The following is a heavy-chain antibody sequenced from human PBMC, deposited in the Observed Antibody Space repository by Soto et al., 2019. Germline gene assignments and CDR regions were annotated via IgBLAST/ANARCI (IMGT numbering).Heavy chain of an antibody. CDR2: ISYDGSNK. CDR3: ARTYCSSTSSYSYYYYGMDV. CDR1: GFTFSSYA. J-gene: IGHJ6*02. D-gene: IGHD2-2*02. Sequence: GGSLRLSCAASGFTFSSYAMHWVRQAPGKGLEWVAVISYDGSNKYYADSVKGRFTISRDNSKNTLYLQMNSLRAEDTAVYYCARTYCSSTSSYSYYYYGMDVWGQGTTVTVSS. V-gene: IGHV3-30-3*01.